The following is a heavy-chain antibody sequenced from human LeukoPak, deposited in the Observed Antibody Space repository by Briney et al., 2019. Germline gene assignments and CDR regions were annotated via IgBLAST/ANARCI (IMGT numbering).Heavy chain of an antibody. Sequence: PSETLSLTCTVSGDSISNSGYYWDWIRQSPGTGVEWIGSINHSGTTYYEPSLKSRVTISVDASKNQFSLKLSSVTAADTTIYYCARKKLVARGYFDFWGRGIPVTVSS. CDR2: INHSGTT. V-gene: IGHV4-39*01. CDR1: GDSISNSGYY. D-gene: IGHD6-13*01. CDR3: ARKKLVARGYFDF. J-gene: IGHJ4*02.